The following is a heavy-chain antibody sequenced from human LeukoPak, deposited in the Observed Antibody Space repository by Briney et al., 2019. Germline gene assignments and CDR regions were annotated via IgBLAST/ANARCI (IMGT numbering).Heavy chain of an antibody. J-gene: IGHJ5*02. D-gene: IGHD3-10*01. V-gene: IGHV4-4*02. CDR1: GGSTSSGTW. CDR3: ARDASRGYGSGSYYNPPLNWFDP. CDR2: IDHSGNT. Sequence: SGTLSLTCAVSGGSTSSGTWWNWVRQSPGKGLQWIGEIDHSGNTNYNPSLKSRVTISADKSKNQFSLKLSSMTAADTAVYYCARDASRGYGSGSYYNPPLNWFDPWGQGTLVTVSS.